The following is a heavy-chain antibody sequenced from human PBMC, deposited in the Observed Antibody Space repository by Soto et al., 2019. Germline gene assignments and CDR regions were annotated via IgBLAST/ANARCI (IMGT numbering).Heavy chain of an antibody. D-gene: IGHD7-27*01. V-gene: IGHV3-30*18. Sequence: QVQLVESGGGVVQPGSSLRLSCVASGFMFSDYCMHWVRQTPGRGLEWVAVISFDGNYKYYAKSVKGRFTFARDNSKNTLSLQMNSLRVEDTAVYYCAKGVEANWGFYYGMDVWGQGTTVTVSS. CDR3: AKGVEANWGFYYGMDV. CDR1: GFMFSDYC. J-gene: IGHJ6*02. CDR2: ISFDGNYK.